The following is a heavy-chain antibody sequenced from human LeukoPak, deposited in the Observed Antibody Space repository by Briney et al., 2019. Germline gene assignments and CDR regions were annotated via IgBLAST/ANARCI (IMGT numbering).Heavy chain of an antibody. CDR3: ARQGYASSSGGWFDP. Sequence: IGXXXQMPGXXXXXXXXFFPGDSDTRYSPSFQGQVTISVDKSINTVFLQWSSLKASDTAMYFCARQGYASSSGGWFDPWGQGTLVTVSS. J-gene: IGHJ5*02. D-gene: IGHD5-18*01. CDR2: FFPGDSDT. V-gene: IGHV5-51*01.